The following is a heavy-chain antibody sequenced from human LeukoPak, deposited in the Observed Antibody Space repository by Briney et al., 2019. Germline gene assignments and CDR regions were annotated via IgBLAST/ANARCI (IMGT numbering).Heavy chain of an antibody. CDR3: ARDTRDYDILTGYFSYGMDV. CDR2: IYYSGST. Sequence: PSETLSLTCTVSGGSISSGGYYWSWIRQHPGTGLEWIGYIYYSGSTYYNPSLKSRVTISVDTSKNQFSLKLSSVTAADTAAYYCARDTRDYDILTGYFSYGMDVWGQGTTVTVSS. D-gene: IGHD3-9*01. J-gene: IGHJ6*02. CDR1: GGSISSGGYY. V-gene: IGHV4-31*03.